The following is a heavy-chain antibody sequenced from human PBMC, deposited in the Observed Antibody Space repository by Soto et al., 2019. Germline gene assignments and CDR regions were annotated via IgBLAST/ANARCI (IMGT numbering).Heavy chain of an antibody. J-gene: IGHJ3*02. Sequence: ASVKVSCKASGYTFTSYGISWVRQAPGQGLEWMGWISAYNGNTNYAQKLQGRVTMTTDTSTSTAYMELRSLRSDDTAVYYCARDIVVPAAMHDAFDIWGQGTMVTVSS. CDR3: ARDIVVPAAMHDAFDI. CDR1: GYTFTSYG. D-gene: IGHD2-2*01. CDR2: ISAYNGNT. V-gene: IGHV1-18*01.